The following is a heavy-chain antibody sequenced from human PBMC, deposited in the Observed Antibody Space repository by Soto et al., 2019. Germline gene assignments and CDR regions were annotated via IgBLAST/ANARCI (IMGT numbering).Heavy chain of an antibody. CDR3: ARDRSRGDGTNWFDP. CDR2: IYYSGST. Sequence: QVQLQESGPGLVKPSETLSLTCTVSGGSISSYYWSWIRQPPGKGLEWIGYIYYSGSTNYNPSLKSRVTISVDTSKNQFSLKLSSVTAADTAVYYCARDRSRGDGTNWFDPWGQGTLVTVSS. J-gene: IGHJ5*02. V-gene: IGHV4-59*01. CDR1: GGSISSYY. D-gene: IGHD3-10*01.